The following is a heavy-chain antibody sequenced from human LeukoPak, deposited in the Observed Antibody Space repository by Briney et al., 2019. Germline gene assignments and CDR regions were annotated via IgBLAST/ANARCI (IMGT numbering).Heavy chain of an antibody. Sequence: SETLSLTRTVSGGSISSYYWSWIREPPGKGLEWIGYIYYSGSTNYNPSLKSRVTISVDTSKNQFSLKLSSVTAADTAVYYCARASSTFYYGMDVWGQGTTVTASS. J-gene: IGHJ6*02. CDR1: GGSISSYY. D-gene: IGHD3-16*01. CDR2: IYYSGST. V-gene: IGHV4-59*01. CDR3: ARASSTFYYGMDV.